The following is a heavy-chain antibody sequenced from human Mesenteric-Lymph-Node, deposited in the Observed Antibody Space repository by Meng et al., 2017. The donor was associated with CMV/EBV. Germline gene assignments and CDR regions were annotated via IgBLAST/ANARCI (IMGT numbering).Heavy chain of an antibody. CDR1: GGSFSSGGYF. D-gene: IGHD3-10*01. Sequence: LTCTVSGGSFSSGGYFWSWIRQHPGKGLEWIGYIYYSGSTYYDPSLKSRVTISVDTSKNQFSLKLSSVTAADTAVYYCARGSLLSDYWGQGTLVTVSS. CDR3: ARGSLLSDY. J-gene: IGHJ4*02. CDR2: IYYSGST. V-gene: IGHV4-31*03.